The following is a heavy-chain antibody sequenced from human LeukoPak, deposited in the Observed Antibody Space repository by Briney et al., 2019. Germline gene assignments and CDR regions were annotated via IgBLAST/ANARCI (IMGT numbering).Heavy chain of an antibody. D-gene: IGHD6-19*01. CDR2: ISYDGGNE. CDR1: GFIFEDFA. J-gene: IGHJ4*02. Sequence: GKSLRLSCAPSGFIFEDFAVHWVRQAPGKGLEWVALISYDGGNENYAESVKGRFTISRDNSKNTLYLHMNSLRPEDTAVYYCARDPPFSSGWSQNHFDHWGQGTLVAVSS. V-gene: IGHV3-30*04. CDR3: ARDPPFSSGWSQNHFDH.